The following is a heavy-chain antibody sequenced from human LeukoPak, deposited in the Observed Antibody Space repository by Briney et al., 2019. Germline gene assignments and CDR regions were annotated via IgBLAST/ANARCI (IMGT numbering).Heavy chain of an antibody. CDR2: LKEDGTTT. J-gene: IGHJ4*02. CDR1: GFTFRNYW. V-gene: IGHV3-7*01. CDR3: ARDPCSGGSCYRNFDY. Sequence: GGSLRLSCVASGFTFRNYWMSWVRQAPGKGLEWLANLKEDGTTTYYVDSVKGLFTISRDNAKNSVYLQMNSLRAEDTAVYYCARDPCSGGSCYRNFDYWGQGTLVTVSS. D-gene: IGHD2-15*01.